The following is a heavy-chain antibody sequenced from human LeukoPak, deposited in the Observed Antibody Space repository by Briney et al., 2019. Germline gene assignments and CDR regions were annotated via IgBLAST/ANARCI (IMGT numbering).Heavy chain of an antibody. CDR3: AKAGEYCPDGSCYSENYYFDY. CDR2: IYGSGGSM. Sequence: SGGSVRLSCAASGFTFNNYAMAWVRQAPGKGLEWVSGIYGSGGSMFYSVKGRFTISRDNSKNTLFLQMNRLRAEDTAIYYCAKAGEYCPDGSCYSENYYFDYWGQGTLVTVSS. CDR1: GFTFNNYA. D-gene: IGHD2-15*01. J-gene: IGHJ4*02. V-gene: IGHV3-23*05.